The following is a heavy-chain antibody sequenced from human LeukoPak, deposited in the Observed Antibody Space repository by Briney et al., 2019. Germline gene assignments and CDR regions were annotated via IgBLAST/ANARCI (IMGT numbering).Heavy chain of an antibody. CDR2: IYAGGST. D-gene: IGHD3-22*01. Sequence: GGSLRLSCAASGFTVSSNYMTWVRQAPGKGLEWVSVIYAGGSTYYADSVKGRFTISRDNSKNTLYLQMNSLRAEDTAVCYCATSSGYYYYWYFDLWGRGTLVTVSS. CDR1: GFTVSSNY. CDR3: ATSSGYYYYWYFDL. J-gene: IGHJ2*01. V-gene: IGHV3-53*01.